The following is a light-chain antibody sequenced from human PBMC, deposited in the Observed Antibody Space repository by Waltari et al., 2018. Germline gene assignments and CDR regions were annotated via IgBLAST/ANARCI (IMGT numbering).Light chain of an antibody. CDR2: EVS. V-gene: IGLV2-14*01. CDR1: SSDVGADDY. CDR3: SSYATNRDVL. Sequence: QSALTQPASVSGSPGQSITISCTGTSSDVGADDYVSWYQQHPGKAPKLMIYEVSYRPSGVSNRSSGAKSGNTASLTISGLQAEDESDYFCSSYATNRDVLFGGGTKLTVL. J-gene: IGLJ2*01.